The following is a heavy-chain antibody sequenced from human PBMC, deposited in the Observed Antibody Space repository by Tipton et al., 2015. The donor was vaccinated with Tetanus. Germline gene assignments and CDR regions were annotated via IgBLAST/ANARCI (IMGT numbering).Heavy chain of an antibody. V-gene: IGHV4-34*01. CDR3: ARGLTSPSMGVWFDP. Sequence: LRLSCAVYGGSFSGYNWSWIRQPPGKGLEWIGDINHSGSTHYSPSLKSRVTISVDTSKNQFSLNLNSVTAADTAIYYCARGLTSPSMGVWFDPWGQGTLVTVSS. CDR2: INHSGST. J-gene: IGHJ5*02. CDR1: GGSFSGYN. D-gene: IGHD2-2*01.